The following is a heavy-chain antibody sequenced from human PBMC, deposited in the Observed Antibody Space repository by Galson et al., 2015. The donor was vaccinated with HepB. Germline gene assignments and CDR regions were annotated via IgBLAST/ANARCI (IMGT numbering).Heavy chain of an antibody. Sequence: SLRLSCAASGFGFSDHYMDWVRQAPGKGLEWVGRIRDRPHSYTTEYAASVKGRFTISRDDSKNSLYLQLNSLKTEDTAVYYCARVEDGALDYWGQGTLVTVSS. J-gene: IGHJ4*02. CDR1: GFGFSDHY. CDR2: IRDRPHSYTT. CDR3: ARVEDGALDY. V-gene: IGHV3-72*01. D-gene: IGHD4-17*01.